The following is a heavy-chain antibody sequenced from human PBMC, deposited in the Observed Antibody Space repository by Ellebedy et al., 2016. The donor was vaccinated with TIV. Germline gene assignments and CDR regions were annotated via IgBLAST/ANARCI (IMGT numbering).Heavy chain of an antibody. V-gene: IGHV3-33*01. CDR1: GFTFSSYG. CDR3: ARAWKTNPEGDY. Sequence: PGGSLRLSCAASGFTFSSYGMHWVRQAPGKGLEWVAVIWYDGSNKYYADSVKGRFTISRDNSKNTLYLQMNSLRAEDTAVYYCARAWKTNPEGDYWGQGTLVTVSS. J-gene: IGHJ4*02. D-gene: IGHD1-1*01. CDR2: IWYDGSNK.